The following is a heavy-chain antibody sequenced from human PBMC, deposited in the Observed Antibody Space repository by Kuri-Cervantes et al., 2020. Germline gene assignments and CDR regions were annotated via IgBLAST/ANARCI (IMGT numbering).Heavy chain of an antibody. Sequence: GGSLRLSCEASGLTFSSYAMDWVRQAPGKGLEWVAVISNDGSNKYCADSVKGRFTISRDNSKNTVYLQMNGLRTEDSAVYYCARAGGIAALSGYFDYWGQGTLVTVSS. J-gene: IGHJ4*02. CDR1: GLTFSSYA. CDR2: ISNDGSNK. D-gene: IGHD6-13*01. V-gene: IGHV3-30-3*01. CDR3: ARAGGIAALSGYFDY.